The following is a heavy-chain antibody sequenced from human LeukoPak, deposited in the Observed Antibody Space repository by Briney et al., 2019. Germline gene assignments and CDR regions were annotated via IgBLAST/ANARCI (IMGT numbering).Heavy chain of an antibody. D-gene: IGHD1-26*01. CDR1: GDTFSRYD. CDR2: LLHLFGTA. V-gene: IGHV1-69*05. Sequence: SVKVFCKASGDTFSRYDIRWVRQASGQGLECMGGLLHLFGTAHYAEMLQGGLTITTDESTSTAYMELSSLRSEDTAVYYCARTLVGATNGDMHVWGKGTTVSVPS. J-gene: IGHJ6*03. CDR3: ARTLVGATNGDMHV.